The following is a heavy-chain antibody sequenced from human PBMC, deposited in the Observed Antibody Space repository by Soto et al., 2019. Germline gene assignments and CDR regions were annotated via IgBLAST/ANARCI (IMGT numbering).Heavy chain of an antibody. CDR1: GYTFTGHY. Sequence: ASVKFSCKASGYTFTGHYIHWVRQAPEQGPEWMGEIGPESGATRYAQKFQGRVTMTRDTSITTVYMELKNLSPDDTAVYYCGRGRSGQIVVFYWCQGHLGTV. CDR3: GRGRSGQIVVFY. J-gene: IGHJ4*02. CDR2: IGPESGAT. D-gene: IGHD1-26*01. V-gene: IGHV1-2*02.